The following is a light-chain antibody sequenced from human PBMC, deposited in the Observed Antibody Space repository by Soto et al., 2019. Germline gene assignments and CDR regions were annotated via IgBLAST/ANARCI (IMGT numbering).Light chain of an antibody. Sequence: QSALTQPPSASGSPGQSVTISCTGTKNDIGVYDFVSWYQHHPGKAPRLIIYEVVQRPSGVPDRFSGSKSGNTASLTVSGLQAADEADYFCQSYAGSNTYVLGSGTKVTVL. CDR2: EVV. V-gene: IGLV2-8*01. CDR1: KNDIGVYDF. CDR3: QSYAGSNTYV. J-gene: IGLJ1*01.